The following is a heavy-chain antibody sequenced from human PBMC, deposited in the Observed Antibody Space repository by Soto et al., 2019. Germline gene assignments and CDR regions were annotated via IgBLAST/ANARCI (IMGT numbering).Heavy chain of an antibody. CDR1: GFTFSSYA. V-gene: IGHV3-23*01. CDR2: ITGSAGST. J-gene: IGHJ4*02. Sequence: EVQLLESGGGLVQPGGSLRLSCAASGFTFSSYAMSWVRQAPGKGLEWVSSITGSAGSTYYADSVKGRFTISRDNSKNTLYLQMNRLRVEDTPVYYCANAPTMCLRFDLGYWGQGTLVTVSS. CDR3: ANAPTMCLRFDLGY. D-gene: IGHD5-12*01.